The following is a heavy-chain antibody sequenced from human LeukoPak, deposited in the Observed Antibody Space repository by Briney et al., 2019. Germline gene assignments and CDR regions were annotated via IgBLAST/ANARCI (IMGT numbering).Heavy chain of an antibody. CDR2: IYYSGST. J-gene: IGHJ3*02. V-gene: IGHV4-39*07. CDR3: ARAVLSSGYFDAFDI. Sequence: PSETLSLTCTVSGGSISSSSYYWGWIRQPPGKGLEWIGSIYYSGSTYYNPSLKSRVTISVDTSKNQFSLKLSSVTAADTAVYYCARAVLSSGYFDAFDIWGQGTMVTVSS. D-gene: IGHD3-22*01. CDR1: GGSISSSSYY.